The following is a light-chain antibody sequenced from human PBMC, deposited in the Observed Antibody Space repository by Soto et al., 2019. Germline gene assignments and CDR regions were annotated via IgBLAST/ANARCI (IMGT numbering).Light chain of an antibody. CDR1: QGISNY. CDR3: QRYISAPFT. CDR2: AAS. Sequence: DIQMTQSPSSLSASVGDRVTITCRATQGISNYLAWYQQKPGKIHKLLIYAASTLQSGVPSRFSGSGSGKDFTLTISSLQPEDVATYYCQRYISAPFTFGSGTNVDIK. J-gene: IGKJ3*01. V-gene: IGKV1-27*01.